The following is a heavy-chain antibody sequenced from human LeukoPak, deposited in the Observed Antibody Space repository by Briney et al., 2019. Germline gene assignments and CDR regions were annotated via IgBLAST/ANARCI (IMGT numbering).Heavy chain of an antibody. CDR2: INPNSGGT. D-gene: IGHD6-6*01. CDR1: GYTFTGYY. Sequence: ASVKVSCKASGYTFTGYYVHWVRQAPGQGLEWMGWINPNSGGTNYAQKFQGRVTMTRDTSISTAYMELSRLRSDDTAAYYCARDIGSAARPGLRPWGQGTLVTVSS. CDR3: ARDIGSAARPGLRP. V-gene: IGHV1-2*02. J-gene: IGHJ5*02.